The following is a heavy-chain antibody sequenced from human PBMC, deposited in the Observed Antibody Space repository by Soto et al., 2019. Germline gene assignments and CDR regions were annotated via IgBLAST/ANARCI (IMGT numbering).Heavy chain of an antibody. Sequence: ASVKVSCKVSGYTLTELSMHWVRQAPGKGLEWMGGFDPEDGETIYAQKFQGRVTMTEDTSTDTAYMELSSLRSEDTAVYYCARDDSSGHRHWFDPWGQGTLVTVSS. CDR3: ARDDSSGHRHWFDP. V-gene: IGHV1-24*01. CDR1: GYTLTELS. D-gene: IGHD6-19*01. J-gene: IGHJ5*02. CDR2: FDPEDGET.